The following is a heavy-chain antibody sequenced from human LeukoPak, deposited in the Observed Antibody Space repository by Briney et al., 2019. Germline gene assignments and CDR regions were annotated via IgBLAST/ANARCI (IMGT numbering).Heavy chain of an antibody. J-gene: IGHJ6*02. Sequence: GGSLRLSCAASGFTFSSYWMHWVRQAPGKGLVWVSRINSDGSSTSYADSVKGRFTISRDNAKNTLYLQMNSLRAEDTAVYYCARALDSSGYYYVGYYYGMDVWGQGTTVTVSS. D-gene: IGHD3-22*01. CDR3: ARALDSSGYYYVGYYYGMDV. V-gene: IGHV3-74*01. CDR2: INSDGSST. CDR1: GFTFSSYW.